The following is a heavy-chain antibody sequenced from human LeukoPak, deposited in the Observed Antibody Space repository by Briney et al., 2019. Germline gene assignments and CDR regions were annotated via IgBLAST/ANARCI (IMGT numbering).Heavy chain of an antibody. D-gene: IGHD3-22*01. V-gene: IGHV3-21*01. J-gene: IGHJ4*02. CDR1: GFTFSRYS. CDR2: ISGSSIYK. CDR3: ARDFYDSSGYYYDY. Sequence: GGSLRLSCTASGFTFSRYSMNWVRQAPGKGLEWVSSISGSSIYKYYADSVKGRFTISRDNAKNSLYLQMNSLRAEDTAVYYCARDFYDSSGYYYDYWGQGTLVTVSS.